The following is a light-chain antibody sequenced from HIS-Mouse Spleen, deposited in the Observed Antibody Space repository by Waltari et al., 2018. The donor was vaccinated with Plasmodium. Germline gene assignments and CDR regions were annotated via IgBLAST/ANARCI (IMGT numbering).Light chain of an antibody. CDR1: SSDVGSYNL. CDR2: EGS. J-gene: IGLJ3*02. V-gene: IGLV2-23*01. Sequence: QSALTQPASVSGSPGQSITISCTGTSSDVGSYNLVSWYQQHPGKAPKPMIYEGSKRPSGVSNPVSGSKSGNPASLTISGLQAEDEADYYCCSYAGSSTWVFGGGTKLTVL. CDR3: CSYAGSSTWV.